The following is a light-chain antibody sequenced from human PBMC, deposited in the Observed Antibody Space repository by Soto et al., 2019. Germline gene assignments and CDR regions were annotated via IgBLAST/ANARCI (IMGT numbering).Light chain of an antibody. Sequence: EIVLTQSPATLSLSPGERATLSCRASQSVGSYFAWYQQKTGQAPRLLIYDASNRATGIPARFSCSGSGTDFNLNISSLEPEDFAVYYCQRRGNWPVTFGQGTRVDIK. CDR3: QRRGNWPVT. J-gene: IGKJ1*01. CDR1: QSVGSY. V-gene: IGKV3-11*01. CDR2: DAS.